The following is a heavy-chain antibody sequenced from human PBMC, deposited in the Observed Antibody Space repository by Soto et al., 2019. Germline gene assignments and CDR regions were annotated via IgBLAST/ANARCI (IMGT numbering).Heavy chain of an antibody. CDR3: ASRDPGTSVDY. V-gene: IGHV4-4*02. D-gene: IGHD1-7*01. J-gene: IGHJ4*02. CDR2: IYRTGST. CDR1: GGSFTSNNW. Sequence: SETLSLTCAVSGGSFTSNNWWTWVRQPPGQGLEWIGEIYRTGSTNYDPSLKSRVTISLDKSENQLSLKVTSLTAADTAVYYCASRDPGTSVDYWGQGTLVTVSS.